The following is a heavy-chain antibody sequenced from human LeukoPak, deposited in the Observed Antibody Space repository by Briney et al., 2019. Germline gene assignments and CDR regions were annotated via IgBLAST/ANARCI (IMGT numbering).Heavy chain of an antibody. V-gene: IGHV1-2*02. J-gene: IGHJ4*02. D-gene: IGHD5-18*01. CDR2: INPKNGGT. Sequence: ASVKVSCKASGYTFTGYYMHWVRQAPGQGLEWMGWINPKNGGTNYVQKFQGRVTMTRDTSISTAYMELSRLRSDDTAVYYCARLLDTAMVGFDYWGQGTLVTVSS. CDR3: ARLLDTAMVGFDY. CDR1: GYTFTGYY.